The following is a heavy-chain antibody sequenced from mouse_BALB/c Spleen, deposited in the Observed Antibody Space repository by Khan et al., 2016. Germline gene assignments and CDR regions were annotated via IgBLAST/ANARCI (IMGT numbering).Heavy chain of an antibody. CDR2: ISYSGNT. CDR1: GDSITSGN. J-gene: IGHJ1*01. D-gene: IGHD1-1*01. Sequence: VQLKESGPSLVKPSQTLSLTCSVTGDSITSGNWNWIRKFPGNKLEYLGYISYSGNTYYNPSLKSRISITRDTSKNEYYLQLNSVTTEDTATYYCASAYGYNIWYFDVWGAGTTVTVSS. CDR3: ASAYGYNIWYFDV. V-gene: IGHV3-8*02.